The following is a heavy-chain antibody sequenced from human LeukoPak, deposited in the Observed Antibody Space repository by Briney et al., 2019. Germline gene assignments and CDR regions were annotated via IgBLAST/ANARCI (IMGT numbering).Heavy chain of an antibody. CDR2: IYTSGST. CDR3: ARGHLRIVGAIWFDP. J-gene: IGHJ5*02. V-gene: IGHV4-61*02. Sequence: SQTLSLTCTVSGGSVSSGSYYWSWIRQPAGKGLEWIGRIYTSGSTNYNPSLKSRVTISVDTSKNQFSLKLSSVTAADTAVYYCARGHLRIVGAIWFDPWGQGTLVTVSS. CDR1: GGSVSSGSYY. D-gene: IGHD1-26*01.